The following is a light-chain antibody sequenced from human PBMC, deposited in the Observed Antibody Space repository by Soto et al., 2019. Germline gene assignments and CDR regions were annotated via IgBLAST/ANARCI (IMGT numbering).Light chain of an antibody. J-gene: IGKJ2*01. CDR2: DAS. CDR3: SGPMYT. V-gene: IGKV3-11*01. Sequence: EIVLTQSPATLSLSPGERVTLSCRASQSVSSYFAWYQQKPGQAPRLLIYDASNRATGIPARFSGSGSGTDFTLTISSLEPEDFAVYYCSGPMYTFGQGTKLESK. CDR1: QSVSSY.